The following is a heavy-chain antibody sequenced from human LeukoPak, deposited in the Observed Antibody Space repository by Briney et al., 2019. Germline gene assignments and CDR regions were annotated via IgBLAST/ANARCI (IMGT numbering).Heavy chain of an antibody. CDR1: GDSVSSNSAA. D-gene: IGHD4-23*01. Sequence: SQTLSLTCVISGDSVSSNSAAWNWIRQSPSRGLEWLGRTYYRSKWYNDYAVSVKSRITINPDTSKNQFSLQLNSVTPEDTAVYYCARDPVASYYYYYGMDVWGQGTTVTVSS. J-gene: IGHJ6*02. CDR3: ARDPVASYYYYYGMDV. CDR2: TYYRSKWYN. V-gene: IGHV6-1*01.